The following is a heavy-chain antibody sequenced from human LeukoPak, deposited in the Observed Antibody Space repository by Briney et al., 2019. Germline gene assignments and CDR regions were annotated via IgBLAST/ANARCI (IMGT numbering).Heavy chain of an antibody. V-gene: IGHV4-61*02. J-gene: IGHJ4*02. Sequence: SETLSLTCTVSGASLSSGSYYWSWIRQPAGKGLEWIGRIYPSGSTDYNPSLKSRVTISIDASKNQFSLKQSSVTAADTAVYYCATGRLAAYYFDYWGQGTLVTVSS. CDR3: ATGRLAAYYFDY. CDR2: IYPSGST. CDR1: GASLSSGSYY.